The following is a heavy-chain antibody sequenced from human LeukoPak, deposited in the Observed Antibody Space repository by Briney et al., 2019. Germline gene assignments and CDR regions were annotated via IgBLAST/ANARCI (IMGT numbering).Heavy chain of an antibody. J-gene: IGHJ5*02. D-gene: IGHD6-13*01. CDR2: ISYDGSNK. CDR1: GFTFSSYA. CDR3: ARDHVAAAVGYNWFDP. Sequence: GRSLRLSCAASGFTFSSYAMHWVRQAPGKGLEWVAVISYDGSNKYYADSVKGRFTISRDNSKNTLYLQMNSLRAEDTAVYYCARDHVAAAVGYNWFDPWGQGTLVTVYS. V-gene: IGHV3-30*04.